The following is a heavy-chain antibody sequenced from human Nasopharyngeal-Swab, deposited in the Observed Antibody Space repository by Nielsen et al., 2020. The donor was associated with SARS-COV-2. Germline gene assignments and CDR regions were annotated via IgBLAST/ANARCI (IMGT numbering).Heavy chain of an antibody. Sequence: RQAPGKGLERIAEINHSGSTNYNPSLKSRVTLSVDTSMNQFSLELSSVTAADTAVYYCARGLSGIVPAPILGLGPYYSYYYMDVWGKGTTVTVSS. J-gene: IGHJ6*03. CDR3: ARGLSGIVPAPILGLGPYYSYYYMDV. D-gene: IGHD2-2*01. V-gene: IGHV4-34*01. CDR2: INHSGST.